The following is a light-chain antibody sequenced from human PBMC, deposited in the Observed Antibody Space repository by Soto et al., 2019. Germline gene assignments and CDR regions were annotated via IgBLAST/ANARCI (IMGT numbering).Light chain of an antibody. CDR3: QQSYSTPFT. V-gene: IGKV1-39*01. CDR2: AAS. Sequence: DIQMTQSPSSLSASVGDRVTITCRASQSISTYLNWYQQKAGKAPKVMIHAASSLQSGVPSRFSDSGSGTDFTLTISSLQPEDFGTYYCQQSYSTPFTFAPGTTVDIK. CDR1: QSISTY. J-gene: IGKJ3*01.